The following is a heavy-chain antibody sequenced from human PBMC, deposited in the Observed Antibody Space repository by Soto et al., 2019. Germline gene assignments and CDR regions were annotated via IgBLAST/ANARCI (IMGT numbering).Heavy chain of an antibody. CDR1: GGSISSGGYY. CDR3: ARSRLEQYFFDY. Sequence: QVQLQEPGPGLVKPSQTLSLTCTVSGGSISSGGYYWSWIRQHPGKGLEWIGYIYYSGSTYYNPSVKRRGTISVDPAKNQFSLKLSSVTAADTAVYYCARSRLEQYFFDYWGQGTLVTVSS. J-gene: IGHJ4*02. V-gene: IGHV4-31*03. CDR2: IYYSGST.